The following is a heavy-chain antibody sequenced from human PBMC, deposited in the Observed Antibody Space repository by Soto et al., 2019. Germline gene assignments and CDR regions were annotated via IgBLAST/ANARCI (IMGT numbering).Heavy chain of an antibody. V-gene: IGHV1-69*01. CDR3: SRARRGDPFLSPPD. J-gene: IGHJ4*02. D-gene: IGHD5-12*01. CDR2: IIPVLGKP. CDR1: GGSFNTYA. Sequence: QGRLVQSGAEMRKPGSSVKVSCKTSGGSFNTYATGWVRQAPGQGLEWMGGIIPVLGKPNYAPKFQGRLTIVADESASTVYMELSSLTSDDTAVYYCSRARRGDPFLSPPDWGQGTLVTVSS.